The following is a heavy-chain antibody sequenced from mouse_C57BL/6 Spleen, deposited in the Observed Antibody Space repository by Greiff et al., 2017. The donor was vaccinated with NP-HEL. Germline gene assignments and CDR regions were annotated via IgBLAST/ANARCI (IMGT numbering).Heavy chain of an antibody. D-gene: IGHD3-1*01. V-gene: IGHV1-20*01. CDR1: GYSFTGYF. CDR2: INPYNGDT. Sequence: EVQLVESGPELVKPGDSVKISCKASGYSFTGYFMNWVMQSHGKSLEWIGRINPYNGDTFYNQKFKGKATLTVDKSSSTAHMELRSLTSEDSAVYYCARSGGSRPGFAYWGQGTLVTVSA. CDR3: ARSGGSRPGFAY. J-gene: IGHJ3*01.